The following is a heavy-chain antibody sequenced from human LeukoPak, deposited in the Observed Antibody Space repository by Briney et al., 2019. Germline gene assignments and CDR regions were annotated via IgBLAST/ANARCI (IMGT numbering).Heavy chain of an antibody. CDR1: GGSFSGYY. J-gene: IGHJ5*02. CDR3: ARRQLGTVWFDP. CDR2: INHSGST. D-gene: IGHD6-6*01. V-gene: IGHV4-34*01. Sequence: SETLSLTGAVYGGSFSGYYWSWIRQPPGKGLEWIGEINHSGSTNYNPSLNSRVTISVDTSKNQFSLKLSSVTAADTAVYYCARRQLGTVWFDPWGQGTLVTVSS.